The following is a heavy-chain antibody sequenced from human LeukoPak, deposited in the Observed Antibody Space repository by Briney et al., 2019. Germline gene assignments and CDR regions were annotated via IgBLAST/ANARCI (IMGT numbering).Heavy chain of an antibody. Sequence: SVKVSCKASGGTFSSYAISWVRQAPGQGLEWMGGIIPIFGTANYAQRFQGRVTITADESTSTAYMELSSLRSKDTAVYYCASQYSSSWYGGYWFDPWGQGTLVTVSS. V-gene: IGHV1-69*01. CDR2: IIPIFGTA. CDR3: ASQYSSSWYGGYWFDP. D-gene: IGHD6-13*01. J-gene: IGHJ5*02. CDR1: GGTFSSYA.